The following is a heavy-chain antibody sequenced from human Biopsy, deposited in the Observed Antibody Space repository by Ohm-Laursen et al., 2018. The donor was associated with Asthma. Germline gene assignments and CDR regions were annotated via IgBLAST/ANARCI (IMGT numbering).Heavy chain of an antibody. CDR2: INVEGTTT. CDR3: ARTYYDFLTGQVNDAFAI. J-gene: IGHJ3*02. Sequence: SLRLSCTASGFTFTDYWMHWVRQAPGKGLVWVSRINVEGTTTNYADSVKGRFTISRDNSKNTLSLQMNSLTAEDTAVYYCARTYYDFLTGQVNDAFAIWGQGTMVTVSS. D-gene: IGHD3-9*01. CDR1: GFTFTDYW. V-gene: IGHV3-74*01.